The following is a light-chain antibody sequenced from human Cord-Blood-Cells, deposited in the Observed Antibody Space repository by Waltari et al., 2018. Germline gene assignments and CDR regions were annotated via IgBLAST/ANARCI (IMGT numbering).Light chain of an antibody. CDR1: QSVLYSSNNKNY. Sequence: DIVMTQSPDSLAVSLGERATINCKSSQSVLYSSNNKNYLAWYQQKPGQPPKLLIYWAYTGESGVPDRFSGSGSGTDFTLTISSLQAEDVAVYYCQQYYSTPFTFGPGTKVDIK. J-gene: IGKJ3*01. V-gene: IGKV4-1*01. CDR2: WAY. CDR3: QQYYSTPFT.